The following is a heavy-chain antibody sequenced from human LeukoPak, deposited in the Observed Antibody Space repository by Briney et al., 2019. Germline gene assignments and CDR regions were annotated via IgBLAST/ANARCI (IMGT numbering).Heavy chain of an antibody. CDR2: INHSGGT. J-gene: IGHJ4*02. V-gene: IGHV4-34*01. CDR3: LRERGGSYSYGYFDY. D-gene: IGHD5-18*01. Sequence: PSETLSLTCAVYGGSFTGYYWSWIRQPPRKGLEWIGEINHSGGTNYYPSLKSRVTISVDTSKNKFFLMLMFVTTADTAVVYYLRERGGSYSYGYFDYWGQGTLVTVSS. CDR1: GGSFTGYY.